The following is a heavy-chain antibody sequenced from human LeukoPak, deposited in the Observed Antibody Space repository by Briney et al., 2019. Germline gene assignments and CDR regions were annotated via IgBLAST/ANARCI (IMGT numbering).Heavy chain of an antibody. D-gene: IGHD5-18*01. Sequence: ASVKVSCKASGGTFSSYDINWVRQATGQGLEWMGWMNPNSGNTGYAQKFQGRVTITRNTSISTAYMELSSLRSEDTAVYYCARRGYSYGFDYWGQGTLVTVSS. CDR1: GGTFSSYD. CDR2: MNPNSGNT. J-gene: IGHJ4*02. CDR3: ARRGYSYGFDY. V-gene: IGHV1-8*03.